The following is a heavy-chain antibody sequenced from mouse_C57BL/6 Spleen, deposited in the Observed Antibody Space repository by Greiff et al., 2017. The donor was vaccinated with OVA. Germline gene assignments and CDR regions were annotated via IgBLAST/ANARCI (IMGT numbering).Heavy chain of an antibody. CDR1: GYTFTSYW. D-gene: IGHD1-1*01. CDR2: IDPSDSYT. CDR3: ARPYGSSPHYYAMDY. Sequence: QVQLQQPGAELVMPGASVKLSCKASGYTFTSYWMHWVKQRPGQGLEWIGEIDPSDSYTNYNQKFKGKSTLTVDKSSSTAYMQLSSLTSEDSAVYYCARPYGSSPHYYAMDYWGQGTSVTVSS. V-gene: IGHV1-69*01. J-gene: IGHJ4*01.